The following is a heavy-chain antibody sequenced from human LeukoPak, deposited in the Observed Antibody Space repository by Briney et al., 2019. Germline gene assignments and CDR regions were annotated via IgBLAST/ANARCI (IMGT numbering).Heavy chain of an antibody. CDR2: INSDGSST. CDR3: ARVSSGSYFGYYYYYMDV. V-gene: IGHV3-74*01. J-gene: IGHJ6*03. CDR1: GFTFSNYW. D-gene: IGHD1-26*01. Sequence: GGSLRLSCAASGFTFSNYWMHWVRQAPGKGLVWVSRINSDGSSTSYADSVKGRFTISRDNAKSTLYLQMNSLRAEDTAVYYCARVSSGSYFGYYYYYMDVWGKGTTVTVSS.